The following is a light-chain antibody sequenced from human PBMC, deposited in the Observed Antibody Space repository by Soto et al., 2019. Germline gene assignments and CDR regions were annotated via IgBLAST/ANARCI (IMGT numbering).Light chain of an antibody. CDR2: AAS. J-gene: IGKJ2*01. Sequence: DIQMTQSPSSLSASVGDRVTITCRASQGINNYLAWYQQKPGKVPKLLMYAASTLQSGVPSRFSGSGSETEFTLTISSLQPADVATYYCQKYNSAPYTFGQGTKLEIK. CDR3: QKYNSAPYT. V-gene: IGKV1-27*01. CDR1: QGINNY.